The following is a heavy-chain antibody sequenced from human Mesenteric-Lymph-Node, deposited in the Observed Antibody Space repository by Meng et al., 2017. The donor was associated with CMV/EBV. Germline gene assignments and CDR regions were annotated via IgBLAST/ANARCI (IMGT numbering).Heavy chain of an antibody. CDR3: ARVAGSYYKYNWFDL. J-gene: IGHJ5*02. CDR2: VYNSGVT. V-gene: IGHV4-59*01. Sequence: SETLSLTCTVSGVSISSYYWSWIRQSPGKGLEYIGDVYNSGVTNYKPSLKSRVTISLDRSKRQFPLKLSSVTAADTAVYYCARVAGSYYKYNWFDLWGQGTMVTVSS. CDR1: GVSISSYY. D-gene: IGHD1-26*01.